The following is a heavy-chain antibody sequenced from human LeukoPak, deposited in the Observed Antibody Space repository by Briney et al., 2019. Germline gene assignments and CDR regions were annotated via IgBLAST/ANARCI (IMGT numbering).Heavy chain of an antibody. CDR2: ISGSGGST. V-gene: IGHV3-23*01. D-gene: IGHD2-15*01. CDR3: AKDPRYCSGGSCYVISDY. CDR1: GFTFSSYA. J-gene: IGHJ4*02. Sequence: GGSLRLSCVASGFTFSSYAMSWVRQAPGKGLEWVSAISGSGGSTYYADSVKGRFTISRDNSKNTLYLQMNSLRAEDTAVYYCAKDPRYCSGGSCYVISDYWGQGTLVTVSS.